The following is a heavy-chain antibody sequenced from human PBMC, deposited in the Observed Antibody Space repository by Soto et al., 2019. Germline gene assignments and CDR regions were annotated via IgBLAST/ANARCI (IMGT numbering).Heavy chain of an antibody. V-gene: IGHV4-39*01. D-gene: IGHD3-3*01. CDR1: GGSISSSSYY. CDR3: AIHYVYFDFWSGSPGEYNWFDP. CDR2: IYYSGST. Sequence: SETLSLTCIVSGGSISSSSYYWGWIRQPPGKGLEWIGSIYYSGSTYYNPSLKSRVTISVDTSKNRFSLKLSSVTAADTAVYYCAIHYVYFDFWSGSPGEYNWFDPWGQGTLVTVSS. J-gene: IGHJ5*02.